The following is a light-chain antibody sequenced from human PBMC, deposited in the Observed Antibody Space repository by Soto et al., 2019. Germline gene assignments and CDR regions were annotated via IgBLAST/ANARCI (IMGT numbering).Light chain of an antibody. CDR1: QSVASSY. J-gene: IGKJ3*01. CDR2: GAS. CDR3: QQYDSSFFT. V-gene: IGKV3-20*01. Sequence: EIVLTQSPGTLSLSPGQRATLSCRAIQSVASSYLTWYQQRPGQAPRLLIYGASSRASGIPDRFSGSGSGTDFTLTISRLEPEDFAVYYCQQYDSSFFTFGPGTKVAI.